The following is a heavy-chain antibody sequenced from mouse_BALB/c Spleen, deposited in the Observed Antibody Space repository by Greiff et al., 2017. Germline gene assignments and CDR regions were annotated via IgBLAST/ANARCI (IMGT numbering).Heavy chain of an antibody. CDR1: GYTFTDYA. Sequence: VMLVESGAELVRPGVSVKISCKGSGYTFTDYAMHWVKQSHAKSLEWIGVISTYYGDASYNQKFKGKATMTVDKSSSTAYMELARLTSEDSAIYYCAVRTPLGYWGQGTTLTVSS. CDR3: AVRTPLGY. D-gene: IGHD3-2*02. V-gene: IGHV1S137*01. CDR2: ISTYYGDA. J-gene: IGHJ2*01.